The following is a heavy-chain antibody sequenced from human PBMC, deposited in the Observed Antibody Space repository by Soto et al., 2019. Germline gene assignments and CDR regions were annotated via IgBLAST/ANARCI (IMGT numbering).Heavy chain of an antibody. D-gene: IGHD3-22*01. CDR3: ARIYYDSVFDY. V-gene: IGHV4-30-4*01. CDR1: GASISSGY. Sequence: SETLSLTCTVSGASISSGYWSWIRQSPGKGLEWIGYIYYDGRTYYNPSLRSRITISVDTSKNQFSLILNSVTAADTAVYYCARIYYDSVFDYWGQGTLVTVSS. CDR2: IYYDGRT. J-gene: IGHJ4*02.